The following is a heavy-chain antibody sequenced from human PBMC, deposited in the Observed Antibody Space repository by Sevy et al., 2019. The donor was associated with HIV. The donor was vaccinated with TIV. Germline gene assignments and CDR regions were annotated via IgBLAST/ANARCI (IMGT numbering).Heavy chain of an antibody. CDR3: AKDSISRGRGAWGYFDY. CDR2: ISGSGCST. CDR1: GFTFSSYA. V-gene: IGHV3-23*01. Sequence: GGSLRLSCAASGFTFSSYAMSWVRQAPGKGLEWVSAISGSGCSTYYADSVKDLLTIYRDNSKNTAYLQMNSLRAEDRAGYDGAKDSISRGRGAWGYFDYWGQGTLVTVS. J-gene: IGHJ4*02. D-gene: IGHD3-3*02.